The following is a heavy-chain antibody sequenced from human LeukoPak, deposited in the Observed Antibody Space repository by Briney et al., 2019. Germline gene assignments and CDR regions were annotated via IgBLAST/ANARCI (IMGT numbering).Heavy chain of an antibody. Sequence: PGGSLRLSCAASGFTFDDYGMSWVRQAPGKGLEWVSYISSSSSTIYYADSVKGRFTISRDNAKSSLYLQMNSLRAEDTALYYCAKDPYSSSAFDYWGQGTLVTVSS. CDR1: GFTFDDYG. CDR2: ISSSSSTI. D-gene: IGHD6-6*01. CDR3: AKDPYSSSAFDY. J-gene: IGHJ4*02. V-gene: IGHV3-48*01.